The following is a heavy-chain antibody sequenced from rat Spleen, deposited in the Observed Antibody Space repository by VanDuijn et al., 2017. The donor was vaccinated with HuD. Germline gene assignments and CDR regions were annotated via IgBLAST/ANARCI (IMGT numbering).Heavy chain of an antibody. V-gene: IGHV5-27*01. CDR3: GTHGGGYGWFAY. CDR2: ISTGGGST. D-gene: IGHD1-11*01. J-gene: IGHJ3*01. CDR1: GFTFSNYY. Sequence: EVQLVESGGGLVQPGRSLKLSCAASGFTFSNYYMAWVRQAPTKGLEWVAYISTGGGSTYYRDSVKGRFTISRDNAKSTLYLQMDSLRSEDTATYYCGTHGGGYGWFAYWGQGTLGTVSS.